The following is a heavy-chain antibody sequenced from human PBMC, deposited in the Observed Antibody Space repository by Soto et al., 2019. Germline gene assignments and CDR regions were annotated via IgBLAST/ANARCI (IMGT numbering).Heavy chain of an antibody. J-gene: IGHJ6*02. D-gene: IGHD6-13*01. CDR1: GFTFSSYG. CDR2: IWFDGNYK. V-gene: IGHV3-33*01. CDR3: GRLQQQGRYVGLDV. Sequence: GGSLRLSCVASGFTFSSYGMFWVRQAPGKGLEWVADIWFDGNYKNYADSVKGRFTISRDNSKNTLYLQMNSLRAEDTAVYYCGRLQQQGRYVGLDVWGQGTTVTVSS.